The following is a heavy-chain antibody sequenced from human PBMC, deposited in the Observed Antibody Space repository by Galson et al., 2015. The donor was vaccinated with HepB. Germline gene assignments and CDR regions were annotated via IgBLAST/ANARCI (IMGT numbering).Heavy chain of an antibody. V-gene: IGHV4-59*01. Sequence: TLSLTCTVSGGSFSSYYWSWIRQPPGKGLEWIGYIYYSGTTNYNPSLKSRVTISVDTSKNQFSLKLSSVTAADTAVYYCARGSNYYGSGSYYKHAFDIWGQGTMVTVSS. CDR1: GGSFSSYY. CDR3: ARGSNYYGSGSYYKHAFDI. D-gene: IGHD3-10*01. J-gene: IGHJ3*02. CDR2: IYYSGTT.